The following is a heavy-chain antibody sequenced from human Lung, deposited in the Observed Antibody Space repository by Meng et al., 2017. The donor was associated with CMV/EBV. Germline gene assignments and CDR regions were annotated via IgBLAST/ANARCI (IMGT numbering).Heavy chain of an antibody. CDR2: ISGSGGST. D-gene: IGHD2-2*01. J-gene: IGHJ6*02. CDR1: GFTFSDYY. Sequence: GGSLRLXCAAYGFTFSDYYMSWVRQAPGKGLEWVSAISGSGGSTYYADSVKGRFTISRDNSKNTLYLQMNSLRAEDTAVYYCAKDGGYCSSTSCYLIPTYYYYYGMDVWXQGTTVTVSS. V-gene: IGHV3-23*01. CDR3: AKDGGYCSSTSCYLIPTYYYYYGMDV.